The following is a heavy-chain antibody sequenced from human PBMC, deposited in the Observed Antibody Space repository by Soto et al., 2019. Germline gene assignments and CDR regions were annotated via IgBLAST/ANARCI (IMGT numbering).Heavy chain of an antibody. CDR1: GGSFSGYY. CDR2: INHSGST. CDR3: ARHYGDYANYYYYMDV. V-gene: IGHV4-34*01. J-gene: IGHJ6*03. Sequence: PSETLSLTCAVYGGSFSGYYWSWIRQPPGKGLEWTGEINHSGSTNYNPSLKSRVTISVDTSKNQFSLKLSSVTAADTAVYYCARHYGDYANYYYYMDVWGKGTTVTVSS. D-gene: IGHD4-17*01.